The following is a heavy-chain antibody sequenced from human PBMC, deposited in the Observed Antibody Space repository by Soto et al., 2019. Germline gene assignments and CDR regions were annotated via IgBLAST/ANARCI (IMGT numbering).Heavy chain of an antibody. CDR3: ASGQQLVRNY. D-gene: IGHD6-13*01. CDR1: GGSISSGGYS. Sequence: SETLSLTCAVSGGSISSGGYSWSWIRQPPGKGLEWIGYIYHSGSTYYNPSLKSRVTISVDRSKKQFSLKLRTVTAADTAVYYCASGQQLVRNYWGQGTLVTVSS. V-gene: IGHV4-30-2*01. J-gene: IGHJ4*02. CDR2: IYHSGST.